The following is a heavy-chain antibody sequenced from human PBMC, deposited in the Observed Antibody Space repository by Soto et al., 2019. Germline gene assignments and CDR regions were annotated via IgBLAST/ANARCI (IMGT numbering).Heavy chain of an antibody. Sequence: GGSLRLSCATSGFDFSNTWIHWVRQVPGQGLVWVSRINSDGSSIIYADSVKGRFTLSRDNAKNTVHLQMSSLRVEDTAVYYCAKDWYHSIDSWGQGIPVTVSS. V-gene: IGHV3-74*01. D-gene: IGHD1-20*01. CDR2: INSDGSSI. CDR3: AKDWYHSIDS. CDR1: GFDFSNTW. J-gene: IGHJ4*02.